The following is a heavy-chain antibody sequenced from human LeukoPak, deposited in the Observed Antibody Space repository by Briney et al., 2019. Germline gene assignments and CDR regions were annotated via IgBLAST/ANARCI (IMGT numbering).Heavy chain of an antibody. Sequence: PGRSLRLSCAASGFTVTNYYMSWVRQAPGKGLEWVSVIYSGGDTFHADSVKGRFTLSRDNSKNILYLQMNSLRAEDTAVYYCTRDPDGWGQGTLVTVSS. CDR1: GFTVTNYY. V-gene: IGHV3-66*01. CDR2: IYSGGDT. J-gene: IGHJ4*02. CDR3: TRDPDG.